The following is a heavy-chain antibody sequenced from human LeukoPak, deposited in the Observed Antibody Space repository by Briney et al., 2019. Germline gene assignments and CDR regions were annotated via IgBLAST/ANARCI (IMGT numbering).Heavy chain of an antibody. CDR1: RLTLSRYT. CDR2: ISSSSSYV. Sequence: GGSLRLSCAASRLTLSRYTMNWVRQAPGKGLEWVSCISSSSSYVYCGDSVKGRFTISRDNAENSLYLQMNSLRDEDTAVYYCARVRLSYYFDYWGQGTLVTVSS. CDR3: ARVRLSYYFDY. D-gene: IGHD3-16*02. V-gene: IGHV3-21*01. J-gene: IGHJ4*02.